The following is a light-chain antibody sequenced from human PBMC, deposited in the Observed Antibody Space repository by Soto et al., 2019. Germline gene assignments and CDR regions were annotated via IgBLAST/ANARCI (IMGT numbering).Light chain of an antibody. Sequence: DTQMTQSPSTLSASVGDRVTITCRASQSISTWLAWYQQKPGKAPKLVIYKSSSLESGVPSRFSDSGSGTEFTLTISSLQPDDFATYYCQQYNSYSWTFGQGTKGEIK. CDR1: QSISTW. J-gene: IGKJ1*01. CDR3: QQYNSYSWT. V-gene: IGKV1-5*03. CDR2: KSS.